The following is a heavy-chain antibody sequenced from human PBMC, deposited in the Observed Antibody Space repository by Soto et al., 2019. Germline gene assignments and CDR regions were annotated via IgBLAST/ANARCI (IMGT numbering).Heavy chain of an antibody. CDR1: GFTFSSYA. J-gene: IGHJ6*02. V-gene: IGHV3-30-3*01. Sequence: QVQLVESGGGVVQPGRSLRLSCAASGFTFSSYAMHWVRQAPGKGLEWVAVISYDGSNKYYAESVKGRFTISRDNSKNTLYLQMNSLRAEDTAVYYCAREAEEHLGMDVWGQGTTVTVSS. D-gene: IGHD1-1*01. CDR3: AREAEEHLGMDV. CDR2: ISYDGSNK.